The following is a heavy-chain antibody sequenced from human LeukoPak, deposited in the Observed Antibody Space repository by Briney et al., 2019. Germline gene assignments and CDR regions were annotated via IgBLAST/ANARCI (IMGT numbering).Heavy chain of an antibody. CDR1: GFTFTSAW. CDR2: IKSKTDGGTA. V-gene: IGHV3-15*01. Sequence: PGGSLRLSCAASGFTFTSAWMSWVRQAPGKELEWVGRIKSKTDGGTADYAAPVKGRFTISRDDSKNTLYLQMNSLKTVDTAVYYCTKYYYDSSGYLYYFDYWGQGTLVTVSS. CDR3: TKYYYDSSGYLYYFDY. D-gene: IGHD3-22*01. J-gene: IGHJ4*02.